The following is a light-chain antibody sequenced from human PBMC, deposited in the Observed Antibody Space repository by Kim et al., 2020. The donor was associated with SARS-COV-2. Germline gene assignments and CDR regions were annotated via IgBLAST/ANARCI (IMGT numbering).Light chain of an antibody. J-gene: IGLJ3*02. CDR3: QSYDSSNRWV. CDR2: EDN. Sequence: NFMLTQPHSVSESPGKTVTISCTRSSGSIASNYVQWYQQRPGSAPTTVIYEDNQRPSGVPDRFSGSIDSSSNSASLTIPGLKTEDEADYYCQSYDSSNRWVFGGGTQLTVL. V-gene: IGLV6-57*03. CDR1: SGSIASNY.